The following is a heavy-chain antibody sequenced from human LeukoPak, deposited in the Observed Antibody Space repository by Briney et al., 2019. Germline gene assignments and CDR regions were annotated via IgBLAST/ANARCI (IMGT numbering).Heavy chain of an antibody. D-gene: IGHD7-27*01. J-gene: IGHJ2*01. V-gene: IGHV1-2*02. CDR1: GYTFTAYY. CDR3: AIQPWGSGNNWYFDL. CDR2: ISPNSGGT. Sequence: ASVTVSCKASGYTFTAYYIHWVRPAPGQGLEWMGWISPNSGGTDYAQKFKGRVTMTRDTSISTTYVELSSLTSDDTAVYYCAIQPWGSGNNWYFDLWGRGTLVTVSS.